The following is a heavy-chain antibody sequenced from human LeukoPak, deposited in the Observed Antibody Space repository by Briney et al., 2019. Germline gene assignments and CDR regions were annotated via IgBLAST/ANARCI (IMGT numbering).Heavy chain of an antibody. J-gene: IGHJ4*02. D-gene: IGHD3-16*01. CDR2: ISYDGTDK. V-gene: IGHV3-30-3*01. CDR3: ARVGDEVAYTRGYLDY. Sequence: GGSLRLSCAASGFTFSSYAMHWVRQAPGKGLEWVAVISYDGTDKYYADSVKGRFTISRDNAKNSLYLQMNSLRAEDAAVYYCARVGDEVAYTRGYLDYWGQGTLVTVSS. CDR1: GFTFSSYA.